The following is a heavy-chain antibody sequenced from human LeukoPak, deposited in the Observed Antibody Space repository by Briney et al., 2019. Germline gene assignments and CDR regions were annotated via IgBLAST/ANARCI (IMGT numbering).Heavy chain of an antibody. Sequence: ASVKVSCKASGYTFTGYYMHWVRQAPGQGLEWMGWINPNSGGTNYAQKLQGRVTMTRDTSISTAYMELSRLRSDDTAVYYCASSSDIVVVPAAILPYYGMDVWGQGTTVTVSS. CDR3: ASSSDIVVVPAAILPYYGMDV. V-gene: IGHV1-2*02. CDR1: GYTFTGYY. CDR2: INPNSGGT. J-gene: IGHJ6*02. D-gene: IGHD2-2*01.